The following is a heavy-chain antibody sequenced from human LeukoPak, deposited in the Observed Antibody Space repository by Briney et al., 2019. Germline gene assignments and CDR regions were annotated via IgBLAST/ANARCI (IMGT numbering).Heavy chain of an antibody. D-gene: IGHD1-7*01. V-gene: IGHV4-61*02. Sequence: PSETLSLTCTVSGGSISSGSYYWSWIRQPAGKGLEWIGRIYTSGSTNYNPSLKSRVTISVDTSKNQFSLKLSSVTAADTAVYYCARDRPITGTTLWGQGTLVTVSS. CDR3: ARDRPITGTTL. J-gene: IGHJ4*02. CDR2: IYTSGST. CDR1: GGSISSGSYY.